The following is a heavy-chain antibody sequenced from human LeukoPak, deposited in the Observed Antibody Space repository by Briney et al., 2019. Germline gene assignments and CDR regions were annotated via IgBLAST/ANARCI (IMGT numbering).Heavy chain of an antibody. V-gene: IGHV4-4*07. CDR1: GGSISSYY. Sequence: PSETLSLTCTVSGGSISSYYWSWIRQPAGKGLEWIGRIYTSVSTNYNPSLKSRVTMSVDTSKNQFSLKLSSVTAADTAVYYCARDPAAGTPWFDPCGQRALASVSS. CDR3: ARDPAAGTPWFDP. D-gene: IGHD6-13*01. J-gene: IGHJ5*02. CDR2: IYTSVST.